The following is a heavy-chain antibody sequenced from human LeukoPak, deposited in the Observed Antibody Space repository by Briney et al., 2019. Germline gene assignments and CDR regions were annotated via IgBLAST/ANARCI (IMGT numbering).Heavy chain of an antibody. Sequence: SETLSLTCTVSGGSISSYYWSWIRQPPGKGLEWIGYIYYSGSTNCNPSVKSRVAMSVDTSKKQFSLKLSSLTAADTAVYYCARQVGYSSGWYIYWGQGTLVTVSS. V-gene: IGHV4-59*08. CDR1: GGSISSYY. CDR3: ARQVGYSSGWYIY. J-gene: IGHJ4*02. CDR2: IYYSGST. D-gene: IGHD6-19*01.